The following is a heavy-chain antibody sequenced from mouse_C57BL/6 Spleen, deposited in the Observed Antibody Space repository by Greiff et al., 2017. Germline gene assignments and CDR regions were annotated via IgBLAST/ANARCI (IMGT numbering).Heavy chain of an antibody. V-gene: IGHV1-15*01. D-gene: IGHD2-5*01. CDR2: IDPETGGT. Sequence: QVQLQQSGAELVRPGASVTLSCKASGYTFTDYEMHWVKLTPVHGLEWIGAIDPETGGTAYNQKFKGKAILTADKSSSTAYMELRSLTSEDSAVYYCTREDYYSNYGYWGQGTTLTVSS. CDR1: GYTFTDYE. J-gene: IGHJ2*01. CDR3: TREDYYSNYGY.